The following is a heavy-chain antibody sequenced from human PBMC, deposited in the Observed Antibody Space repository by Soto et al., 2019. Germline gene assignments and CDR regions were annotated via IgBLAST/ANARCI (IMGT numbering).Heavy chain of an antibody. CDR1: GFTFISYS. J-gene: IGHJ4*02. CDR2: ISSSSGHI. D-gene: IGHD1-26*01. Sequence: GGSLRLSCAASGFTFISYSMNWVRRAPGKGLEWVSSISSSSGHIYYADSLKGRFTISRDNAKNSLYLQMNSLRAEDTAVYYCTRHWLATREFDYWGQGTQVTVSS. V-gene: IGHV3-21*01. CDR3: TRHWLATREFDY.